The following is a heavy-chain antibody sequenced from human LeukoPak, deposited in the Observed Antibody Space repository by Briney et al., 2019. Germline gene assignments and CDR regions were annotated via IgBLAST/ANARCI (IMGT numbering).Heavy chain of an antibody. V-gene: IGHV3-9*01. D-gene: IGHD3-10*01. Sequence: PGRSLRLSCAASGFTFDDYAMHWVRQAPGKGLEWVSGISWNSGSIGYADSVKGRFTISRDNAKNSLYLQMNSLRAEDTALYYCAKDTGWHGDGYNWFDPWGQGTLVTVSS. CDR1: GFTFDDYA. CDR2: ISWNSGSI. J-gene: IGHJ5*02. CDR3: AKDTGWHGDGYNWFDP.